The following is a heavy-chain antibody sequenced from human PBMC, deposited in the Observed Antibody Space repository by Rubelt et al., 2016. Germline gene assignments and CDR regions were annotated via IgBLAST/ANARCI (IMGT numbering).Heavy chain of an antibody. D-gene: IGHD6-13*01. Sequence: VLGGGLEWVSAIASGGSTFYADSVKGRFTISRDNSKNTLYLQMNSLRAEDTAVYYCAKVDAAAKAYYFDYWGQGTLVTVSS. J-gene: IGHJ4*02. CDR3: AKVDAAAKAYYFDY. V-gene: IGHV3-66*02. CDR2: IASGGST.